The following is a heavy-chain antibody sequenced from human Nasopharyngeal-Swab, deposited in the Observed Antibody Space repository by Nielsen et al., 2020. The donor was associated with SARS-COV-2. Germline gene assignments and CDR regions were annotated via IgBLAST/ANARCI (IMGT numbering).Heavy chain of an antibody. D-gene: IGHD3-22*01. CDR2: IKQDGSEK. CDR3: ARVFEEYGSSGYYYFDY. V-gene: IGHV3-7*03. Sequence: GGSLRLSCAASGFTFSSYWMSWVRQAPGKGLEWVANIKQDGSEKYYVDSVKGRFTISRDNAKNSLYLQMNSLRAEDTAVYYCARVFEEYGSSGYYYFDYWGQGTLVTVSS. CDR1: GFTFSSYW. J-gene: IGHJ4*02.